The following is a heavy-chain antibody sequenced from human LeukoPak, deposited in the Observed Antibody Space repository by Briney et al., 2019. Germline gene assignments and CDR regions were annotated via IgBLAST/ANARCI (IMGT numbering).Heavy chain of an antibody. CDR2: IIPIFGTA. CDR3: ARVAVEGDYYYYYYMDV. V-gene: IGHV1-69*05. J-gene: IGHJ6*03. Sequence: ASVKVSCKASGGTFSSYAISWVRQAPGQGLEWMGGIIPIFGTANYAQKFQGRVTITTDESTSTAYMELGSLRSEDTAVYYCARVAVEGDYYYYYYMDVWGKGTTVTVSS. D-gene: IGHD5-24*01. CDR1: GGTFSSYA.